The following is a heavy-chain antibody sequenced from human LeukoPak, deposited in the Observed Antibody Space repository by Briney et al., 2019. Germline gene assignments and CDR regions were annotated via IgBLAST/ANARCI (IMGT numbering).Heavy chain of an antibody. D-gene: IGHD2-2*02. CDR1: GFNFNNYW. Sequence: GESLKISCEASGFNFNNYWVGWVRQMPGKGLEWMGIIYPGDYDTRYSPSFQGHVTISVDKSISTAYLQLRSLRASDTAMYFCAGHSFDTVDAFDVWGQGTIVTVSA. CDR3: AGHSFDTVDAFDV. CDR2: IYPGDYDT. J-gene: IGHJ3*01. V-gene: IGHV5-51*01.